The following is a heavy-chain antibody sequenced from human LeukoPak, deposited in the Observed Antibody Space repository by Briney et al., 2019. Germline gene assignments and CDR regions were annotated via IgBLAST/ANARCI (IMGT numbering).Heavy chain of an antibody. V-gene: IGHV4-34*01. Sequence: PSETLSLTCAVYGGSSSGYYWSWIRQPPGKGLEWIGEINHSGSTNYNPSLKGRVTISVDTSKNQFSLKLSSVTAADTAVYYCARVAAAGRNWFDPWGQGTLVTVSS. CDR2: INHSGST. CDR3: ARVAAAGRNWFDP. J-gene: IGHJ5*02. CDR1: GGSSSGYY. D-gene: IGHD6-13*01.